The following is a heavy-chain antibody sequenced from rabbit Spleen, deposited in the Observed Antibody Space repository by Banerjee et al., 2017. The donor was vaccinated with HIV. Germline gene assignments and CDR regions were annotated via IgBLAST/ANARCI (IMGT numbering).Heavy chain of an antibody. CDR1: GIDFSTYSY. J-gene: IGHJ4*01. CDR2: ICAGAA. Sequence: QSLEESGGDLVKPGASLTLTCTASGIDFSTYSYMCWVRQAPGKGLEWIACICAGAAYYASWAKGRFTISETSSTTVTLQVTSLTAADTATYFCARDPYDFATLWGPGTLVTVS. CDR3: ARDPYDFATL. D-gene: IGHD1-1*01. V-gene: IGHV1S40*01.